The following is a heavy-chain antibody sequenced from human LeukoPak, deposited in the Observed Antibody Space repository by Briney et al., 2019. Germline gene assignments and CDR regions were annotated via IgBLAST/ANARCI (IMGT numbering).Heavy chain of an antibody. V-gene: IGHV3-23*01. D-gene: IGHD3-9*01. J-gene: IGHJ6*03. CDR2: ISGSGGST. CDR3: ARGATISYSVRVDYYYYMDV. CDR1: GFTFSSYA. Sequence: GGSLRLSCAASGFTFSSYAMSWVRQAPGKGLEWVSAISGSGGSTYYADSVKGRFTISRDNSKNTLYLQMNSLRAEDTAVYYCARGATISYSVRVDYYYYMDVWGKGTTVTVSS.